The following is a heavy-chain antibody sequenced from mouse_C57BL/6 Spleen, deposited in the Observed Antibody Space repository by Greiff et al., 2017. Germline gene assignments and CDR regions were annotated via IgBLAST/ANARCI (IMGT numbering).Heavy chain of an antibody. CDR3: ARDQGYGNYVFFDY. CDR2: IDYDGSST. V-gene: IGHV5-16*01. J-gene: IGHJ2*01. Sequence: EVMLVESEGGLVQPGGSMKLSCTASGFTFSDYYMAWVRQVPEKGLEWVANIDYDGSSTYYLDSLKSRFILSRYNAKNLLYLQMSSLKSEDTATYYCARDQGYGNYVFFDYWGQGTTLTVSS. CDR1: GFTFSDYY. D-gene: IGHD2-1*01.